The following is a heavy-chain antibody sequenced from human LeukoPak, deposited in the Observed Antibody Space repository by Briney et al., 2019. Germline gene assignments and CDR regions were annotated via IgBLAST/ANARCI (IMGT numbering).Heavy chain of an antibody. V-gene: IGHV3-30*04. CDR3: ARADIAAAGTLVYYYYGMDV. D-gene: IGHD6-13*01. Sequence: GGSLRLSCAASGFTFSSYAMHWVRQAPGKGLEWVAVISYDGSNKYYADSVKGRFTISRDNAKNSLYLQMNSLRAEDTAVYYCARADIAAAGTLVYYYYGMDVWGQGTTVTVSS. CDR2: ISYDGSNK. CDR1: GFTFSSYA. J-gene: IGHJ6*02.